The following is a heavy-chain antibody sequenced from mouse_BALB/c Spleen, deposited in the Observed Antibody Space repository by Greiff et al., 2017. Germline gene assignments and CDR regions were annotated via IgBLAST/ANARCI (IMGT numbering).Heavy chain of an antibody. CDR1: GFTFSSFG. D-gene: IGHD1-1*01. CDR2: ISSGSSTI. J-gene: IGHJ2*01. CDR3: ARRGIVGSSSFDY. Sequence: EVKLVESGGGLVQPGGSRKLSCAASGFTFSSFGMHWVRQAPEKGLEWVAYISSGSSTIYYADTVMGRFTISRDNPKNTLFLQMTSLRSEDTAMYYCARRGIVGSSSFDYWGQGTTLTVSS. V-gene: IGHV5-17*02.